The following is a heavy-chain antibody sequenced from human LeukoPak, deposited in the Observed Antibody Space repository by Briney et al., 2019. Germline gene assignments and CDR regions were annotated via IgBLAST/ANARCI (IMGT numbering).Heavy chain of an antibody. Sequence: WETLSLICSVSGYSISSGYYWGWVRQPTGQGLEWIGTVYHSGSTYYNPSLRSRVTISVDTSKNQFSLKLSSVTAADTAVYYCARSYDYVYFDYWGQGTLVTVSS. CDR1: GYSISSGYY. V-gene: IGHV4-38-2*02. D-gene: IGHD3-16*01. J-gene: IGHJ4*02. CDR3: ARSYDYVYFDY. CDR2: VYHSGST.